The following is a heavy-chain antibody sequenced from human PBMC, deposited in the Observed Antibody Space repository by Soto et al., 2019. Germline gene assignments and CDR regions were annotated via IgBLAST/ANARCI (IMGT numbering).Heavy chain of an antibody. CDR2: IFPGDSDT. CDR3: AASYSTALDAFDL. Sequence: TGESLKISCKGSGYNFANYWIGWVRQVPGKGLEWMGMIFPGDSDTKNSPSLQGQITMSVDKSNSSAYLQWRSLKASDTAMYYCAASYSTALDAFDLWGQGTLLTVSS. J-gene: IGHJ3*01. V-gene: IGHV5-51*01. D-gene: IGHD2-8*02. CDR1: GYNFANYW.